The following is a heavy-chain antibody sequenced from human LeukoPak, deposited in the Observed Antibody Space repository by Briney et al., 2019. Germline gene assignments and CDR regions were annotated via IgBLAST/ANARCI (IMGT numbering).Heavy chain of an antibody. D-gene: IGHD3-22*01. CDR2: MNPNSGNT. CDR3: ARSEDYYDSSGYYYYYGMDV. J-gene: IGHJ6*02. CDR1: GYTFTSYD. V-gene: IGHV1-8*01. Sequence: ASVKVSFKASGYTFTSYDINWVRQATGQGLEWMGWMNPNSGNTGYAQKFQGRVTMTRNTSISTAYMELSSLRSEDTAVYYCARSEDYYDSSGYYYYYGMDVWGQGTTVTVSS.